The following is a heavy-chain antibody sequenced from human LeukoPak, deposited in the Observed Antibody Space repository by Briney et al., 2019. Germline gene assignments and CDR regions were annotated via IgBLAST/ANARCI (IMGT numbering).Heavy chain of an antibody. D-gene: IGHD1-26*01. J-gene: IGHJ4*02. CDR3: AKAPGPRHSGSYQGYFDY. CDR1: GFTFSSYA. Sequence: GGSLRLSCAASGFTFSSYAMSWVRQAPGKGLEWVSAISGSGGSTYYADSVKGRFTISRDNSKNTLYLQMNSLRAEDTAVYYCAKAPGPRHSGSYQGYFDYWGQGTLVTVSS. V-gene: IGHV3-23*01. CDR2: ISGSGGST.